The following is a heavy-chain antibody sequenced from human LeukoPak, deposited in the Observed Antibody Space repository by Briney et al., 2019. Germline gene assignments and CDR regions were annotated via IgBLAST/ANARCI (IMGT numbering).Heavy chain of an antibody. CDR2: IYYSGST. CDR1: GGSISSYY. D-gene: IGHD6-19*01. Sequence: KPSETLSLTCTASGGSISSYYWSWIRQPPGKGLEWIGYIYYSGSTNYNPSLKSRVTISVDTSKNQFSLKLSSVTAADTAVYYCARATGYSSGWYDHWGQGTLVTVSS. J-gene: IGHJ5*02. V-gene: IGHV4-59*01. CDR3: ARATGYSSGWYDH.